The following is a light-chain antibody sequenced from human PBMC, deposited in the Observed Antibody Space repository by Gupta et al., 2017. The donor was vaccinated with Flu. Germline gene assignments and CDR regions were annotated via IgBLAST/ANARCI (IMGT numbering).Light chain of an antibody. Sequence: EIVLTQSPGTLSLSPGERATLSCRASQSVDSNYLAWHQQKHGQAPRLLIYGASNRATGIPDRCSGSGSGTDVTLTISRLEPEDFAVYYCQQYGNSPWTFGQGTKVEI. J-gene: IGKJ1*01. CDR3: QQYGNSPWT. V-gene: IGKV3-20*01. CDR2: GAS. CDR1: QSVDSNY.